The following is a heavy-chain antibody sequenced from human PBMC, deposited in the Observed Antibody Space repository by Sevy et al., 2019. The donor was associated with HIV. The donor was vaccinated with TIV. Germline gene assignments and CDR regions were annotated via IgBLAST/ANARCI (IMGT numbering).Heavy chain of an antibody. Sequence: GGSLRLSCAASGFTFSSYSMNGVRQAPWKGLEWVSYITSSGSTIYYADSVKGRFTISRDNAKNSLYLQMHSPRGEDTAVYYCARVRGNLGYGMDVWGQGTTVTVSS. CDR2: ITSSGSTI. CDR3: ARVRGNLGYGMDV. CDR1: GFTFSSYS. V-gene: IGHV3-48*01. D-gene: IGHD3-16*01. J-gene: IGHJ6*02.